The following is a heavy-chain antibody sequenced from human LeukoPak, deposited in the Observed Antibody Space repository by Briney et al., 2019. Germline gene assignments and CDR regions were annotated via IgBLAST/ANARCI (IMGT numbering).Heavy chain of an antibody. CDR1: GFTFSSYS. CDR2: ISYDGSNK. J-gene: IGHJ4*02. Sequence: SGGSLRLSCAASGFTFSSYSMNWVRQAPGKGLEWVAVISYDGSNKYYADSVKGRFTISRDNSKNTLYLQMNSLRAEDTAVYYCARELLWFGEFNTEYDYWGQGTLVTVSS. CDR3: ARELLWFGEFNTEYDY. V-gene: IGHV3-30*03. D-gene: IGHD3-10*01.